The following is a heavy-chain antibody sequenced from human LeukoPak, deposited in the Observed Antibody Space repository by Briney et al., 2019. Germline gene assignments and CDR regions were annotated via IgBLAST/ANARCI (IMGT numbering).Heavy chain of an antibody. D-gene: IGHD2-15*01. CDR3: ASRHCSGGGCYFAGADPFDY. CDR2: IYSGGNI. V-gene: IGHV3-53*01. Sequence: GGSLRLSCAASGFTFSSYWMSWVRQAPGKGLEWVSVIYSGGNIYYIDSVKGRFTISRDTSKNTLYLQMNSLRAEDTAVYFCASRHCSGGGCYFAGADPFDYWGQGTLVTVSS. J-gene: IGHJ4*02. CDR1: GFTFSSYW.